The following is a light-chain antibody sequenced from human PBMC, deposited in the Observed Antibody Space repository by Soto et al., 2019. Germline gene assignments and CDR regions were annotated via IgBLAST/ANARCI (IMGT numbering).Light chain of an antibody. V-gene: IGKV3-15*01. CDR2: GAS. Sequence: EIVMTQSPATLSVSPGERATLSCRASQSVSSNLAWYQQKPGQAPRLLIYGASTRATSIPARFSGSGSGTEFTLTISSLQSEDFAVYYCQQYNNWPPWPFGQGTKVEIK. J-gene: IGKJ1*01. CDR3: QQYNNWPPWP. CDR1: QSVSSN.